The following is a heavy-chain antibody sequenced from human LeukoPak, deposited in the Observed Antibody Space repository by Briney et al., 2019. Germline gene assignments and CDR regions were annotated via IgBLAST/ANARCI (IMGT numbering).Heavy chain of an antibody. CDR2: ISSSSSTI. CDR1: GFTFSSYS. Sequence: GGSLRLSCAASGFTFSSYSMNWVRQAPGKGLEWASYISSSSSTIYYADSVKGRFTISRDNAKHSLYLQMNRLRDEDTAVYYCARDSPYEVVRGVIMTGTLVYWGQGTLVSVSS. D-gene: IGHD3-10*01. V-gene: IGHV3-48*02. J-gene: IGHJ4*02. CDR3: ARDSPYEVVRGVIMTGTLVY.